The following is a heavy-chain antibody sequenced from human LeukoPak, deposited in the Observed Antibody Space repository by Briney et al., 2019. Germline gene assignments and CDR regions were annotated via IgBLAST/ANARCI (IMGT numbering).Heavy chain of an antibody. CDR3: ARGRVWWSGYGYYYYYMDV. V-gene: IGHV4-38-2*02. D-gene: IGHD3-3*01. CDR2: INHSGST. CDR1: GYSISSGYY. Sequence: ASETLSLTCTVSGYSISSGYYWGWIRQPPGKGLEGIGEINHSGSTNYNPSLKTRFTISVYTSKNQFSLKLSSVTAADTAVYYCARGRVWWSGYGYYYYYMDVWGKGTTVTVSS. J-gene: IGHJ6*03.